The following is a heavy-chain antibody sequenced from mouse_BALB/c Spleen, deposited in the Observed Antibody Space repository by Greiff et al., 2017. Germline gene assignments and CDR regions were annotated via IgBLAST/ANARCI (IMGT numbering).Heavy chain of an antibody. CDR2: IWAGGST. Sequence: VKLVESGPGLVAPSQSLSITCTVSGFSLTSYGVHWVRQPPGKGLEWLGVIWAGGSTNYNSALMSRLSISKDNSKSQVFLKMNSLQTDDTAMYYCARERGGYYGFAYWGQGTLVTVSA. CDR1: GFSLTSYG. V-gene: IGHV2-9*02. D-gene: IGHD2-3*01. J-gene: IGHJ3*01. CDR3: ARERGGYYGFAY.